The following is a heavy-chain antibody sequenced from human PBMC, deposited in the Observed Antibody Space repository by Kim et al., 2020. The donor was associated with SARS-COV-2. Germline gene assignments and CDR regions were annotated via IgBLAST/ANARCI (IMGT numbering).Heavy chain of an antibody. Sequence: GGSLRLSCAASGFTFSSYGMHWVRQAPGKGLEWVAVISYDGSNKYYTDSVKGRFTISRDNSKNTLYLQMNSLRAEDTAVYYCAKIPVTTTQFDYWGQGTLVTVSS. D-gene: IGHD4-4*01. CDR2: ISYDGSNK. CDR3: AKIPVTTTQFDY. V-gene: IGHV3-30*18. CDR1: GFTFSSYG. J-gene: IGHJ4*02.